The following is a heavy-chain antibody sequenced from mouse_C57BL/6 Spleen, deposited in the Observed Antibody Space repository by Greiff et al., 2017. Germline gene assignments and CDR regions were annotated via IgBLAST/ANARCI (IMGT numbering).Heavy chain of an antibody. D-gene: IGHD1-1*01. CDR1: GYTFTSYT. V-gene: IGHV1-4*01. J-gene: IGHJ1*03. Sequence: VQGVESGAELARPGASVKMSCKASGYTFTSYTMHWVKQRPGQGLEWIGYINPSSGYTKYNQKFKDKATLTADKSSSTAYMQLSSLTSEDSAVYYCARGVDYYGSRGWYFDVWGTGTTVTVSS. CDR2: INPSSGYT. CDR3: ARGVDYYGSRGWYFDV.